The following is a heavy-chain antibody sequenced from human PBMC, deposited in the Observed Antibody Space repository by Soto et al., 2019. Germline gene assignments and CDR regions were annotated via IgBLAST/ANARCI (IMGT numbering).Heavy chain of an antibody. D-gene: IGHD5-18*01. Sequence: GGSLRLSCAASGFTFSSYAMHLARQAPGKGLEWVAVISYDGSNKYYADSVKGRFTISRDNSKNTLYLQMNSLRAEDTAVYYCARVNTAMVTYYYYGMDVWGQGTTVTVSS. CDR1: GFTFSSYA. CDR2: ISYDGSNK. CDR3: ARVNTAMVTYYYYGMDV. V-gene: IGHV3-30-3*01. J-gene: IGHJ6*02.